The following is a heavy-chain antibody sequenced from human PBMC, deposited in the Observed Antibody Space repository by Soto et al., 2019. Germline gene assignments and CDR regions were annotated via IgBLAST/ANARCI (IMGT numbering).Heavy chain of an antibody. V-gene: IGHV4-4*02. CDR2: IYHSGST. Sequence: QVQLQESGPGLVKPSGTLSLTCAVSGGSISSSNWWSWVRQPPGKGLEWIGEIYHSGSTNYNPSLNSRVTISVDKSKNQCSLKLSAVTAADTAVYYCARHAPRYDSSGYYYVGFDYWGQGTLVTVSS. CDR1: GGSISSSNW. D-gene: IGHD3-22*01. J-gene: IGHJ4*02. CDR3: ARHAPRYDSSGYYYVGFDY.